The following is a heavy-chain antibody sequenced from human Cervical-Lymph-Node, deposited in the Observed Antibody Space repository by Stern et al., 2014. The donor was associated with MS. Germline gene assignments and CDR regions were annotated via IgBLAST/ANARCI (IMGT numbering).Heavy chain of an antibody. CDR3: GRDSRIVVGITVDYYSYGLDV. CDR1: GYTFTSYG. V-gene: IGHV1-18*01. CDR2: ISGYNGNT. D-gene: IGHD3-22*01. J-gene: IGHJ6*02. Sequence: VQLVESGPEVKKPGASVKVSCKASGYTFTSYGISWVRQAPGQGLEWMGWISGYNGNTNYAQDLQGRVTMTTDTSTSTAYMELRSLRSDDTAIYYCGRDSRIVVGITVDYYSYGLDVWGQGTTVTVSS.